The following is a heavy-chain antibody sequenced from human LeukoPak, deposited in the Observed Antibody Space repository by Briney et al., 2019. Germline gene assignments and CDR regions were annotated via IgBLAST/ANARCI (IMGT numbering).Heavy chain of an antibody. CDR3: ATERSPFAIDI. CDR1: GYSFTSYY. Sequence: ASVKVSCKASGYSFTSYYMHWVRQAPGKGLEWMGGFDPEDGETIYAQKFQGRVTMTEDTSTDTAYMELSSLRSEDTAVYYCATERSPFAIDIWGQGTMVTVSS. V-gene: IGHV1-24*01. J-gene: IGHJ3*02. CDR2: FDPEDGET.